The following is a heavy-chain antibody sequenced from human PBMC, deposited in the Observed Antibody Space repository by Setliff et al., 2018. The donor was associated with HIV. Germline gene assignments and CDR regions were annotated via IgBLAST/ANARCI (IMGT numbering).Heavy chain of an antibody. CDR1: GYSFTSYW. J-gene: IGHJ4*02. CDR2: IYPGHSDT. Sequence: PGESLKISCKGSGYSFTSYWIGWVRQMPGKGLEWMGIIYPGHSDTTYSPSFQGQVTISADKSIKTAFLQWRSLKTSDTAIYYCARGRGGYFGGGRYYNLPYFDSWGQGTLVTVSS. V-gene: IGHV5-51*01. D-gene: IGHD2-15*01. CDR3: ARGRGGYFGGGRYYNLPYFDS.